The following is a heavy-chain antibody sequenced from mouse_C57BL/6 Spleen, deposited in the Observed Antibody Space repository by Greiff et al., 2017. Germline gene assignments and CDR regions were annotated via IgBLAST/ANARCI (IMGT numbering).Heavy chain of an antibody. CDR1: GFNIKDDY. V-gene: IGHV14-4*01. D-gene: IGHD1-1*01. J-gene: IGHJ2*01. CDR3: TSNPFITTVVATGGY. CDR2: IDPENGDT. Sequence: EVQLQQSGAELVRPGASVKLSCTASGFNIKDDYMHWVKQRPEQGLEWIGWIDPENGDTEYASKFQGKATITADTSSNTAYLQLSSLTSEDTAVYYCTSNPFITTVVATGGYWGQGTTLTVSS.